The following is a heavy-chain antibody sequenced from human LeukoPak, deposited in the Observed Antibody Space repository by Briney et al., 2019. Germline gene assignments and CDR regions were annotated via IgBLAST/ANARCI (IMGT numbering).Heavy chain of an antibody. CDR3: ARDLGFWSGFEASIPDY. Sequence: GGSLRLSCAASGFTFSYYYMSWVRQAPGKGLEWVANIKQDGSEKYYVDSVKGRFTISRDNAKNSLYLQMNSLRAEDTAVYYCARDLGFWSGFEASIPDYWGQGTLVTVSS. CDR1: GFTFSYYY. J-gene: IGHJ4*02. D-gene: IGHD3-3*01. V-gene: IGHV3-7*01. CDR2: IKQDGSEK.